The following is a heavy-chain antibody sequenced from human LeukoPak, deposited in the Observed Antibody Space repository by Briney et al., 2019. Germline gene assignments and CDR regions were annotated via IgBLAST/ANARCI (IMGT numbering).Heavy chain of an antibody. CDR2: ISSSSSYI. V-gene: IGHV3-21*01. CDR3: ASDYGGNLEDY. Sequence: GGSLRLSCAASGFTFSSYSMNWVRQAPGKGLEWVSSISSSSSYIYYADSAKGRFTISRDNAKNSLYLQMNSLRAEDTAVYYCASDYGGNLEDYWGQGTLVTVSS. J-gene: IGHJ4*02. CDR1: GFTFSSYS. D-gene: IGHD4-23*01.